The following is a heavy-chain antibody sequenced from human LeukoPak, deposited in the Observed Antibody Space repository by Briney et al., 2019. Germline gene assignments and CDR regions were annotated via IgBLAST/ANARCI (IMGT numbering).Heavy chain of an antibody. J-gene: IGHJ4*02. V-gene: IGHV3-74*01. CDR1: GFTFSTYW. D-gene: IGHD3-22*01. Sequence: PGGSLRLSCAASGFTFSTYWMHWVRQAPGKGLVWVSRVNGDGSSTNYADSVKGRFTISRDNAKNTLYLQMNSLRAEDTAVYYCARDRESSGYYYDLYFDYWGQGTLVTVSS. CDR3: ARDRESSGYYYDLYFDY. CDR2: VNGDGSST.